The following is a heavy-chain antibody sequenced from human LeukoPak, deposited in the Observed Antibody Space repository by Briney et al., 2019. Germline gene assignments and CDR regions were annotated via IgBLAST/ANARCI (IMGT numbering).Heavy chain of an antibody. J-gene: IGHJ4*02. V-gene: IGHV1-69*02. CDR3: ARGKDTAMVIDY. CDR2: IIPILGIA. Sequence: SVKVSCKASGGTFSSYTISWVRQAPGQGLEWMGRIIPILGIANYAQKFQGRVTITADKSTTTAYMELSSLRSEDTAVYYCARGKDTAMVIDYWGQGTLVTVSS. D-gene: IGHD5-18*01. CDR1: GGTFSSYT.